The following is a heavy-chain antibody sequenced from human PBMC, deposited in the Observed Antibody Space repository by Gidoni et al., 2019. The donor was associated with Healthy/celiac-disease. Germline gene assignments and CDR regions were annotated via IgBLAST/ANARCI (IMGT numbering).Heavy chain of an antibody. Sequence: QVQLVESGGGLVKPGGSLRPSCAASGFTFSDYYMSWIRQAPGKGLEWVSYISSSSSYTNYADSVKGRFTISRDNAKNSLYLQMNSLRAEDTAVYYCARVGDTAMVGDYWGQGTLVTVSS. J-gene: IGHJ4*02. CDR1: GFTFSDYY. CDR2: ISSSSSYT. CDR3: ARVGDTAMVGDY. V-gene: IGHV3-11*06. D-gene: IGHD5-18*01.